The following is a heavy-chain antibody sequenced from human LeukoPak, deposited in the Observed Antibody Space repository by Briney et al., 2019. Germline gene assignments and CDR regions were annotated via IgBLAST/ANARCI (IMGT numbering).Heavy chain of an antibody. CDR2: IDSDGSRT. J-gene: IGHJ4*02. V-gene: IGHV3-74*01. CDR1: GFTFSSHW. CDR3: ARGHYDIPVDY. D-gene: IGHD3-9*01. Sequence: GGSLRLSCAASGFTFSSHWMHWVRQAPGKGPVWVSRIDSDGSRTTSADSVKGRFIISRDNAKNTLYLEMNSLRAEDTAVYYCARGHYDIPVDYWGQGTLVTVSS.